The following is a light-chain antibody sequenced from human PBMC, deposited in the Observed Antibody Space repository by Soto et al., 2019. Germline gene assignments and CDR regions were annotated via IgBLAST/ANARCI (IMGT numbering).Light chain of an antibody. V-gene: IGKV3-11*01. CDR1: QSVSSY. CDR2: DAS. Sequence: EIVLTQSPATLSLSPGERATLSCRASQSVSSYLAWYQQKPGQAPRLLIYDASSRATGIPARFSGSGSGTDFPLTSSSLEPDDSAVYYCQQRSNWRFTFGPGTKVDIK. CDR3: QQRSNWRFT. J-gene: IGKJ3*01.